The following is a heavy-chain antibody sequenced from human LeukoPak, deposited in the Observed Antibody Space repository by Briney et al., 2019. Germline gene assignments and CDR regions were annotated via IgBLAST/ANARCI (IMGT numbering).Heavy chain of an antibody. V-gene: IGHV3-48*03. CDR2: ISSSGSTI. Sequence: PGGSLRLSCAAPGFTFSSYEMNWVRQVPGKGLEWVSYISSSGSTIYYADSVKGRFTISRDNAKNSLYLQMNSLRAEDTAVYYCAELGITMIGGVWGKGTTVTISS. CDR1: GFTFSSYE. CDR3: AELGITMIGGV. D-gene: IGHD3-10*02. J-gene: IGHJ6*04.